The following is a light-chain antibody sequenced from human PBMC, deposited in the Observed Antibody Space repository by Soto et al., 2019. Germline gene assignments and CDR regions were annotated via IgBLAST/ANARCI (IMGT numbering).Light chain of an antibody. Sequence: QSVLTQPASVSGSPGQSITISCTGTSSDVGGYKFVSWYQQHPGKAPKLMIYEVSNRPSGVSNRFSGSKSGNTASLTISGLQADGEGDYYCSSYSTGSTRVFGGGTELTVL. CDR1: SSDVGGYKF. V-gene: IGLV2-14*01. CDR3: SSYSTGSTRV. CDR2: EVS. J-gene: IGLJ3*02.